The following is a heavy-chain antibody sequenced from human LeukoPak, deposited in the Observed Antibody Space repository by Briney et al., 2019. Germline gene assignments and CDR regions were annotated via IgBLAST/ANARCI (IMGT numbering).Heavy chain of an antibody. J-gene: IGHJ6*04. CDR2: IIPIFGTA. Sequence: ASVKVSCKASGGTFSSYAISWVRQAPGQGLEWMGGIIPIFGTANYAQKFQGRVTITADESTSTAYMELSSLRSEDTALYYCARVAAAGTFPGRRDVWGKGTTVTVSS. CDR3: ARVAAAGTFPGRRDV. CDR1: GGTFSSYA. D-gene: IGHD6-13*01. V-gene: IGHV1-69*13.